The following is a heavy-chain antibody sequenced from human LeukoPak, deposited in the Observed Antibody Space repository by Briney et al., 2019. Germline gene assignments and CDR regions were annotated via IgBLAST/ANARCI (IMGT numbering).Heavy chain of an antibody. V-gene: IGHV3-23*01. CDR2: ISGRSGST. CDR3: AKEVKELLWFADGGDAFDM. J-gene: IGHJ3*02. Sequence: GGSLRLSCAAPGFTFSSYAMSWVRQAPGKGLEWVSKISGRSGSTYYADSVKGRFTISRDNSKNTVYLQMNSLGAEDTAVYYCAKEVKELLWFADGGDAFDMWGQGTLVTVSS. D-gene: IGHD3-10*01. CDR1: GFTFSSYA.